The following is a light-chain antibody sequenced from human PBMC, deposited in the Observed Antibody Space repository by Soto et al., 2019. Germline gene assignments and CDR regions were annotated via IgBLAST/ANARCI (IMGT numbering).Light chain of an antibody. CDR2: TTS. Sequence: DIQMTQSPSSLSASVGDRVTITCRTSQSINTYLNWYQQKPGKAPKLLIYTTSHLHSGVPSRFSGSGSGTDFTLTISSLQPEDCATYFCQQGDSTPYTFGQGTTLEIK. CDR3: QQGDSTPYT. V-gene: IGKV1-39*01. CDR1: QSINTY. J-gene: IGKJ2*01.